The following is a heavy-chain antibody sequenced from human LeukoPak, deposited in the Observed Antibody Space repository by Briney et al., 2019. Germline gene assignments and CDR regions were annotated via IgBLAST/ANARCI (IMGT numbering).Heavy chain of an antibody. Sequence: SETLSLTCTVSGGSISSYYWSWIRRPPGKGLEWIGYIFYSGSTNYNPSLKSRVTISVDTSKNQFSLKLSSVTAADTAVYYCARAAWYYDSSGYYFSGPVDYWGQGTLVTVSS. J-gene: IGHJ4*02. CDR1: GGSISSYY. CDR2: IFYSGST. CDR3: ARAAWYYDSSGYYFSGPVDY. D-gene: IGHD3-22*01. V-gene: IGHV4-59*01.